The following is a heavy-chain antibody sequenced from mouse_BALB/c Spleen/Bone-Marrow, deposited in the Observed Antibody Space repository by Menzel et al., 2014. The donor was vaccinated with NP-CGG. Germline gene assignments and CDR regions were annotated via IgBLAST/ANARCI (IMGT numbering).Heavy chain of an antibody. CDR3: ARRDDGYVFFDY. J-gene: IGHJ2*01. V-gene: IGHV1-4*01. CDR1: GYTFTTYT. CDR2: INPSSGYT. Sequence: VQLQQSGAELARPGVSVKMSCRASGYTFTTYTIHWVRQRPGQGLEWIGYINPSSGYTNYNQKFKDKATLTADKSSSTAYMQLSSLTSEDSAVYYCARRDDGYVFFDYWGQGTTLTVSS. D-gene: IGHD2-3*01.